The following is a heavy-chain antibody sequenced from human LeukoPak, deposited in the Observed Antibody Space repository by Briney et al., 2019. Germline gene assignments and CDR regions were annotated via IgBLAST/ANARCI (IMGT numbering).Heavy chain of an antibody. V-gene: IGHV6-1*01. CDR1: GDSVSSNSAA. D-gene: IGHD6-13*01. CDR2: TYYRSKWYN. CDR3: ARSSGSSWYAQDWFDP. Sequence: SQTLSLTCAISGDSVSSNSAAWNWIRQSPSRGLEWLVRTYYRSKWYNDYAVSVKSRITINPDTSKNQFSLQLNSVAPEDTAVYYCARSSGSSWYAQDWFDPWGQGTLVTVSS. J-gene: IGHJ5*02.